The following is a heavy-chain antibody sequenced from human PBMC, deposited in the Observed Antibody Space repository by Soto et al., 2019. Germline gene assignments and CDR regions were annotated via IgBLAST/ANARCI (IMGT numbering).Heavy chain of an antibody. V-gene: IGHV3-7*01. J-gene: IGHJ4*02. CDR1: GFPFSSSW. D-gene: IGHD1-26*01. CDR3: SWSLDY. Sequence: WGSLRLSCAASGFPFSSSWMDWVRQAPGKGLEWVANINQDGSQTYYVDSVKGRFTVSRDNAENSVYLQMNSLRVEDTAVYYCSWSLDYWGQGTLVTVSS. CDR2: INQDGSQT.